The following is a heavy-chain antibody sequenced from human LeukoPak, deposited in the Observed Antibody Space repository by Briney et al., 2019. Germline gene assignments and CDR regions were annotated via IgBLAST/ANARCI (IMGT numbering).Heavy chain of an antibody. Sequence: GGSLRLSCAASGFTFSSYAMHWVRQAPGKWLEWVAVISYDGSNKYYADSVKGRFTISRDNSKNTLYLQMNSLRAEDTAVYYCARDPGDYDDYYYYMDVWGKGTTVTISS. V-gene: IGHV3-30*04. CDR3: ARDPGDYDDYYYYMDV. CDR1: GFTFSSYA. CDR2: ISYDGSNK. J-gene: IGHJ6*03. D-gene: IGHD3-22*01.